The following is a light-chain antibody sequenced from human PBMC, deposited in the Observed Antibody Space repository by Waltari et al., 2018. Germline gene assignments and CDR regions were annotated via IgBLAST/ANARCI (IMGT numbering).Light chain of an antibody. CDR1: SSDVGYYNF. CDR3: CSYAGNYIFI. Sequence: QSALTQPHSVSGSPGQSVTISCTGTSSDVGYYNFVSCYQQHPGKAPKLMIYDVTHRPSGVPDRCSGSKSGNTASLTISGLQAEDEADYYCCSYAGNYIFIFATGTKVTVL. CDR2: DVT. V-gene: IGLV2-11*01. J-gene: IGLJ1*01.